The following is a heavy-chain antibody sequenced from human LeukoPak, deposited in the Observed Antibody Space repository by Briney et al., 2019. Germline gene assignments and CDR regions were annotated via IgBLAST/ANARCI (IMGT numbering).Heavy chain of an antibody. Sequence: PSETLSLTCTVSGGSISSYYWSWIRQPAGKGLEWIGRIYTSGSTNYNPSLKSRVTMSVDTSKNQFSLKLSSVTAADTAVYYCARWGIAAGTPNFDYWGQGTLVTVSS. CDR2: IYTSGST. D-gene: IGHD6-13*01. CDR3: ARWGIAAGTPNFDY. V-gene: IGHV4-4*07. CDR1: GGSISSYY. J-gene: IGHJ4*02.